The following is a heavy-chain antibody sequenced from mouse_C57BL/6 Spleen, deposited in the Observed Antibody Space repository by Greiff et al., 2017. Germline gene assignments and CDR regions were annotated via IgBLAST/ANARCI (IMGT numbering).Heavy chain of an antibody. V-gene: IGHV2-2*01. Sequence: VQLQQSGPGLVQPSPCLSITCTASGFSLTSYGVHWVRQSPGQGLEWLGVICSGGSKDYNAAFISRLSISKDNSKSQVFFKMNSLQAADTSIYYCARGLDHFDYWGQGTTLTVSS. J-gene: IGHJ2*01. CDR3: ARGLDHFDY. CDR2: ICSGGSK. CDR1: GFSLTSYG.